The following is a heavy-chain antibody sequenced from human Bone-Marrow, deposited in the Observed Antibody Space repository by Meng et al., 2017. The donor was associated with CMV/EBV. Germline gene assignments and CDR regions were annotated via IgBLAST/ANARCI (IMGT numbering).Heavy chain of an antibody. J-gene: IGHJ5*02. Sequence: GYISSSSYYWGWIRQPPGKGLEWIGSIYYSGSTYYNPSLKSRVTISVDTSKNQFSLKLSSVTAADTAVYYCARGAITGTTLSWFDPWGQGTLVTVSS. CDR2: IYYSGST. CDR1: GYISSSSYY. CDR3: ARGAITGTTLSWFDP. V-gene: IGHV4-39*07. D-gene: IGHD1-7*01.